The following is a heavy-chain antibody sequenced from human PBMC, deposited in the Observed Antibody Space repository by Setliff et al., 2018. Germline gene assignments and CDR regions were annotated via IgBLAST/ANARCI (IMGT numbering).Heavy chain of an antibody. CDR3: TVYNTGSSKDHY. D-gene: IGHD2-8*02. J-gene: IGHJ4*02. Sequence: PSETLSLTCSVSGGSIDSYYWSWIRQPPGKGLEWIGEINHSGSTNYNPSLKSRVTISVDTSKNQFSLKLSSVTAADTALYYCTVYNTGSSKDHYWGQGTLVTVSS. CDR1: GGSIDSYY. CDR2: INHSGST. V-gene: IGHV4-34*01.